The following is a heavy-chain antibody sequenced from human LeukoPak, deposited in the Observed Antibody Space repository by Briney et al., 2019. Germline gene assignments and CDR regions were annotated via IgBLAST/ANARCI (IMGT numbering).Heavy chain of an antibody. V-gene: IGHV3-48*01. CDR2: ISGDGSAK. CDR1: GFSFSSYS. CDR3: ARDYVYAFDY. J-gene: IGHJ4*02. Sequence: GGSLRLSCAASGFSFSSYSINWVRQAPGKGLEWVSYISGDGSAKHYTDSVKGRFTISRDNAKNALHLQMNSLRAEDTAVYFCARDYVYAFDYWGQGTLVTVSS. D-gene: IGHD2/OR15-2a*01.